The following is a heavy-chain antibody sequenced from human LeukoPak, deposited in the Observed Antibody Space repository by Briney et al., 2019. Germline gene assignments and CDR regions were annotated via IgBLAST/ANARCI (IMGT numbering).Heavy chain of an antibody. D-gene: IGHD6-19*01. CDR1: GYTFTGYY. V-gene: IGHV1-2*02. Sequence: ASVKVSCKASGYTFTGYYMHWVRQAPGQGLEWMGWINPNSGGTNYAQKFQGRVTMTRDTSISTAYMELSRLRSDDTAVYYCARAGLGSVHPSSGWTTKLYYYCYYYYMDVWGKGTTVTVSS. CDR3: ARAGLGSVHPSSGWTTKLYYYCYYYYMDV. CDR2: INPNSGGT. J-gene: IGHJ6*03.